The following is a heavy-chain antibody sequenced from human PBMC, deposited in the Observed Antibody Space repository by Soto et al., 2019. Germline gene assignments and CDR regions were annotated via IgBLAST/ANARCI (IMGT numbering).Heavy chain of an antibody. Sequence: EVQLVESGGGLVQPGGSLRLSCAASGFTFSSYWMHWVRQGPGNGLVWVSRINPDGSDTSYADSVKGRFTISRDNAKNTLYLQMNSLRAEETAVYFCVRGANAWVGVDYWGQGTLVTVSS. CDR3: VRGANAWVGVDY. D-gene: IGHD2-2*01. J-gene: IGHJ4*02. CDR1: GFTFSSYW. V-gene: IGHV3-74*01. CDR2: INPDGSDT.